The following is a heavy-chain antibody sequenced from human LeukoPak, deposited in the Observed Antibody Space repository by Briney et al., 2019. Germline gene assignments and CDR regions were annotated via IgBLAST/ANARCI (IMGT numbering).Heavy chain of an antibody. CDR2: IIANGGST. CDR3: ARGPPWYFDL. CDR1: GFTFRSYA. D-gene: IGHD6-25*01. J-gene: IGHJ2*01. Sequence: PGGSLRLSCAASGFTFRSYAMSWVRQAPGKGLEWVSSIIANGGSTYYADSVKGRFTISRDNSKNTVYLQMNSLRVEDTVVYYCARGPPWYFDLWGRGTLVTVSS. V-gene: IGHV3-23*01.